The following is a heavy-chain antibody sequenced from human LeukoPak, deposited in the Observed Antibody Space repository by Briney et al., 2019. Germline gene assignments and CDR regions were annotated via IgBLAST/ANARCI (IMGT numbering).Heavy chain of an antibody. CDR2: IYHSGST. V-gene: IGHV4-38-2*02. D-gene: IGHD5-18*01. Sequence: SETLSLTCTVSGYSISSGYHWGWIRQPPGKGLEWIGSIYHSGSTYYNPSLKSRVTISVDTSKNQFSLKLSSVTAADTAVYYCARSSYGYNYWGQGTLVTVSS. CDR1: GYSISSGYH. CDR3: ARSSYGYNY. J-gene: IGHJ4*02.